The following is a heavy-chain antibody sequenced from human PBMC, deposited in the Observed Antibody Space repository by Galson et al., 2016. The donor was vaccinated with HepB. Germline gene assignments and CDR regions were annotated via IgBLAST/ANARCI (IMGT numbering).Heavy chain of an antibody. D-gene: IGHD6-13*01. CDR2: IHYTGAT. V-gene: IGHV4-39*07. J-gene: IGHJ4*02. Sequence: SETLSLTCTVSVGSISSSSDYWGWIRQPPGKGLEWIGTIHYTGATFYNPSLKSRVTISIDTSRNQFSLRLTSVTAADTAVYYCARDRGRSSGYSSSSDYWGQGSLVTVSS. CDR3: ARDRGRSSGYSSSSDY. CDR1: VGSISSSSDY.